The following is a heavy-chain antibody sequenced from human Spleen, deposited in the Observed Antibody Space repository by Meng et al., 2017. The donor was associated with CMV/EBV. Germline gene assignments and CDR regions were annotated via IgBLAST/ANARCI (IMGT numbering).Heavy chain of an antibody. D-gene: IGHD3-10*01. CDR1: GYTFTGYY. J-gene: IGHJ6*02. Sequence: ASVKVSCKASGYTFTGYYMHWVRQAPGQGLEWMGWINPNSGGTNYAQKFQGRVTMTTDTSTSTAYMELRSLRSDDTAVYYCARGPYYYGSGSKRPMDVWGQGTTVTVSS. CDR2: INPNSGGT. V-gene: IGHV1-2*02. CDR3: ARGPYYYGSGSKRPMDV.